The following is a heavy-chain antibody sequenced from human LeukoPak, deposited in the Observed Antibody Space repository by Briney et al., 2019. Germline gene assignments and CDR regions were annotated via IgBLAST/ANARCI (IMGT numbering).Heavy chain of an antibody. Sequence: PGDSLSHSCAASEFPLSYYPVMWLPQATGKAVEYVSGLSGCGGSTYHADSVKRRFTISRDNSKNTLYLQMNSLRGEDTAVYYCAKGRSAAAGTGIGYFDYWGQGILVTVSS. CDR3: AKGRSAAAGTGIGYFDY. CDR1: EFPLSYYP. CDR2: LSGCGGST. V-gene: IGHV3-23*01. D-gene: IGHD6-13*01. J-gene: IGHJ4*02.